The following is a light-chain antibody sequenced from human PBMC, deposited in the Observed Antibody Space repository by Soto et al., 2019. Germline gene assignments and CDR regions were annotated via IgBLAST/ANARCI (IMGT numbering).Light chain of an antibody. CDR3: CSYAGTTHV. CDR1: SSDVGGYNY. Sequence: QSVLTQPPSVSGSPGQSVTISCTGSSSDVGGYNYLSWYQQLPGKDPKLMIYDVSKRPSGGPDRFSGSNSGNTASLTISGLQAEDEADYYCCSYAGTTHVFGTGTKVTVL. J-gene: IGLJ1*01. V-gene: IGLV2-11*01. CDR2: DVS.